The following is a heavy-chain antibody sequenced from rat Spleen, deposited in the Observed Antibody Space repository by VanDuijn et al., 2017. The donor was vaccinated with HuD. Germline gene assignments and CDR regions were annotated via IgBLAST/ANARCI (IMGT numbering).Heavy chain of an antibody. J-gene: IGHJ2*01. Sequence: EVQVVESGGGLVQPGGSMNLSCAASGFTFSDYDLAWVRQAPKNGLEWVASINWGGSSTYYPDNVKGRFTISRDNAKNALYLQMDSLRSEDTATYYCTTEGYYRFDYWGQGVMVTVSS. CDR2: INWGGSST. CDR3: TTEGYYRFDY. V-gene: IGHV5-7*01. CDR1: GFTFSDYD. D-gene: IGHD1-1*01.